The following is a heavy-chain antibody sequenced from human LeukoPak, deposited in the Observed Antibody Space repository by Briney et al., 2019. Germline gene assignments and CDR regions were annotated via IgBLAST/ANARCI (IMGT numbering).Heavy chain of an antibody. J-gene: IGHJ6*02. Sequence: GASVKVSCKASGYTFSNYYIHWVRQAPGQGLEWMGRINPNSGGTIYAQNFQGRVTVTKDTSISTAYLDLRRLRYDDTAVYYCTRIGVFGVGIINAMDVWGQGTTVTVSS. D-gene: IGHD3-3*02. CDR1: GYTFSNYY. CDR2: INPNSGGT. CDR3: TRIGVFGVGIINAMDV. V-gene: IGHV1-2*06.